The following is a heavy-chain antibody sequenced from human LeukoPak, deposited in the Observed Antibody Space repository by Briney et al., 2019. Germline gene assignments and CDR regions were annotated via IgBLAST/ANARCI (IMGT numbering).Heavy chain of an antibody. V-gene: IGHV3-33*01. CDR3: AGGGRQLDY. CDR2: IWYDGSNK. Sequence: GRSLRLSCAASGSTFSSYGMHWVRQAPGKGLEWVAVIWYDGSNKYYADSVKGRFTISRDNSKNTLYLQMNSLRAEDTAVYYCAGGGRQLDYWGQGTLVTVSS. J-gene: IGHJ4*02. CDR1: GSTFSSYG. D-gene: IGHD1-26*01.